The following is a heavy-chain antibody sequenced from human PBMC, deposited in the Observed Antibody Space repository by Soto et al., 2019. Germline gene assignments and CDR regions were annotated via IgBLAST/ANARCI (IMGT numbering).Heavy chain of an antibody. Sequence: GGSLRLSCAASGFTFNRYAMNCVRQAAGTGLEWVSGISGSGATTYYADSVKGRFTISRDNSKNTLYLQMNSLGAGDTAVYYCAKDPEVVVTAPDYWGQGTLVTVSS. CDR2: ISGSGATT. CDR1: GFTFNRYA. CDR3: AKDPEVVVTAPDY. J-gene: IGHJ4*02. V-gene: IGHV3-23*01. D-gene: IGHD2-21*02.